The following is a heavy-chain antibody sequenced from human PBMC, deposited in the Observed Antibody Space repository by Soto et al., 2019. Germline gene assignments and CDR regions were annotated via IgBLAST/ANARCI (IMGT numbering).Heavy chain of an antibody. CDR1: GFTFSSYA. CDR2: ISGSGGST. D-gene: IGHD6-19*01. V-gene: IGHV3-23*01. Sequence: GGSLRLSCAASGFTFSSYAMSWVRQAPGKGLEWVSAISGSGGSTYYADSVKGRFTISRDNSKNTLYLQMNSLRAEDTAVYYCAKDQKKQWLVERGSNRNPRTYYFDYWGQGTLVTVSS. CDR3: AKDQKKQWLVERGSNRNPRTYYFDY. J-gene: IGHJ4*02.